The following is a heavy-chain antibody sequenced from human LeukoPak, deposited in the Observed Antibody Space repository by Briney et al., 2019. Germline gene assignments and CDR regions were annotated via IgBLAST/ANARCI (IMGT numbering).Heavy chain of an antibody. CDR2: INPNSGGS. CDR1: GYTFTAYY. D-gene: IGHD6-6*01. CDR3: ATRPAYSSSFDY. Sequence: ASVKVSCKASGYTFTAYYMHWLRQAPGQRPEWMAWINPNSGGSYFAHKFQGRITLTRDTSISTAYMELNRLISDDTAVYYCATRPAYSSSFDYWGQGSLVTVSS. V-gene: IGHV1-2*02. J-gene: IGHJ4*02.